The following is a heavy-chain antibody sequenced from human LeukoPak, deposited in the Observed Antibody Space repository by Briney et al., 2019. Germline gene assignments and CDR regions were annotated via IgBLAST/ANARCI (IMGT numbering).Heavy chain of an antibody. V-gene: IGHV3-11*01. CDR3: AKGRDGYNYDAFDI. CDR1: GFTLSDYY. D-gene: IGHD5-24*01. Sequence: GGSLRLSCAASGFTLSDYYMSCIRQAPGKGLEWVSYISSSGSTIYYADSVKGRFTISRDNAKNSLYLHMNSLRAEDTALYYCAKGRDGYNYDAFDIWGQGTMVTVSS. J-gene: IGHJ3*02. CDR2: ISSSGSTI.